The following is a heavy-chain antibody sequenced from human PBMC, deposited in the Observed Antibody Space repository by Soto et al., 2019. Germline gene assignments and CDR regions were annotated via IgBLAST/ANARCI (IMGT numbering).Heavy chain of an antibody. CDR3: AKVPTYYYGSGSYFFDY. D-gene: IGHD3-10*01. CDR2: ISGSGGST. CDR1: GFTFSSYA. Sequence: GESLKISCAASGFTFSSYAMSWVRQAPGKGLEWVSAISGSGGSTYYADSVKGRFTISRDNSKNTLYLQMNSLRAEDTAVYYCAKVPTYYYGSGSYFFDYWGQGTLVTVSS. J-gene: IGHJ4*02. V-gene: IGHV3-23*01.